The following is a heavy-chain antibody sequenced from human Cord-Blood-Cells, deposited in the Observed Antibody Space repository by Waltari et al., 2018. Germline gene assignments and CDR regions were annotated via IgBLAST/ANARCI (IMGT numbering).Heavy chain of an antibody. J-gene: IGHJ4*02. CDR2: INPNSGGK. CDR3: ARVRNRYSSSWYDY. CDR1: GYTFTGYY. Sequence: QVQLVQSGAEVKKPGASVKVSCKASGYTFTGYYMHWVRQAPGQGLEWMGWINPNSGGKNYAQKFQGRVTMTRDTSISTAYMELSRLRSDDTAVYYCARVRNRYSSSWYDYWGQGTLVTVSS. D-gene: IGHD6-13*01. V-gene: IGHV1-2*02.